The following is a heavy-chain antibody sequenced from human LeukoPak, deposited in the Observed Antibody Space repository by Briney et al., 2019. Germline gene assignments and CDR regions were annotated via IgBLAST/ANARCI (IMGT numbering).Heavy chain of an antibody. Sequence: ASVKVSCKASGYTFTSYGISWVRQASGQGLEWMGWISAYNGNTNYAQKLQGRVTMTTDTSTSTAYMELRSLRSNDTAVYYCARDHLEGWYFDPWGQGTLVTVSS. D-gene: IGHD6-19*01. CDR3: ARDHLEGWYFDP. CDR2: ISAYNGNT. J-gene: IGHJ5*02. CDR1: GYTFTSYG. V-gene: IGHV1-18*01.